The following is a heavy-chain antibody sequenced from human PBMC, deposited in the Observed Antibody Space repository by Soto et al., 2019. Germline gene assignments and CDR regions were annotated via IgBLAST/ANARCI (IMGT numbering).Heavy chain of an antibody. V-gene: IGHV4-59*01. CDR1: GGSISSYY. D-gene: IGHD5-12*01. J-gene: IGHJ4*02. Sequence: SETLSLTCTVSGGSISSYYWSWIRQPPGKGLEWIGYIYYSGSTNYNPSLKSRVTISVDTSKNHFSLKLSSVTAADTAVYYCAREVATIGGESFDYWGQGTLVTVSS. CDR3: AREVATIGGESFDY. CDR2: IYYSGST.